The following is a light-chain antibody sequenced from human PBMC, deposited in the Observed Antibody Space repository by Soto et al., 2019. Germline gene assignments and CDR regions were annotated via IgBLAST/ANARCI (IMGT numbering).Light chain of an antibody. CDR3: QSYDNSLSAYI. CDR2: GTS. CDR1: SSNIGAGYD. J-gene: IGLJ1*01. V-gene: IGLV1-40*01. Sequence: QSVLTQPPSVSGAPGQRVTISCTGSSSNIGAGYDVHWYQQLPGTAPKLLIYGTSNRPSGVPDRFSGSKSGTSASLAITGLQAEDEADFYCQSYDNSLSAYIFGTGTKLTVL.